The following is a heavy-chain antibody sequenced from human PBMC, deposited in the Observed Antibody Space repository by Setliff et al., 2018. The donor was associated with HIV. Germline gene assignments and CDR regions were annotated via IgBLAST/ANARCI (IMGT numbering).Heavy chain of an antibody. Sequence: ASVKVSCKASGGTFSSYGITWVRQAPGKRLEWMGWINAGNGNTKYSQKFQGSVTITRDTSASTAYMELSSLRSEDTAVYYCATVIEMATIASFDYWGQGTLVTVSS. D-gene: IGHD5-12*01. CDR3: ATVIEMATIASFDY. CDR2: INAGNGNT. CDR1: GGTFSSYG. V-gene: IGHV1-3*01. J-gene: IGHJ4*02.